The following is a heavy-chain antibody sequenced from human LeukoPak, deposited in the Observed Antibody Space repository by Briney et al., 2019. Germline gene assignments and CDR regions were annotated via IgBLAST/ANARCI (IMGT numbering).Heavy chain of an antibody. Sequence: SLRLSCAASGFTFDDYAMHWVRQAPGQGLEWVSGISSNSGSIGYADSVKGRFTISGDNAKNSLYLQMNSLRAEDTALYYCAKDILGRGVTATSARIDFWGQGTLVTVSS. CDR3: AKDILGRGVTATSARIDF. CDR1: GFTFDDYA. J-gene: IGHJ4*02. CDR2: ISSNSGSI. V-gene: IGHV3-9*01. D-gene: IGHD2-21*02.